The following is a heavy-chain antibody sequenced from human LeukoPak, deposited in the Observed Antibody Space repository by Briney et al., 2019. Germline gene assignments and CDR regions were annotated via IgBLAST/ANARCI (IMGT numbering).Heavy chain of an antibody. Sequence: GGSLRLSCAASGFTFSSYGMSWVRQAPGKGLEWVSAISGSGGSTYYADSVKGRFTISRDNAKNSLYLQMNSLRAEDTAVYYCARVKTTVVTPIGLDYWGQGTLVTVSS. CDR1: GFTFSSYG. J-gene: IGHJ4*02. CDR3: ARVKTTVVTPIGLDY. V-gene: IGHV3-23*01. CDR2: ISGSGGST. D-gene: IGHD4-23*01.